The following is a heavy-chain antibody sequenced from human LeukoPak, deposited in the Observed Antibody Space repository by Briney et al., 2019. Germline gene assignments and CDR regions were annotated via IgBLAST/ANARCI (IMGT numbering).Heavy chain of an antibody. J-gene: IGHJ3*02. Sequence: GASVNVSCKASGYTFTSYYMHWVRQAPGQGLEWMGWINPNSGGTNYAQKFQGRVTMTRDTSISTAYMDLSRLRSDDTAVYYCARVRGSRVVRGVMGAFGIWAQGTMVTVSS. D-gene: IGHD3-10*01. CDR1: GYTFTSYY. V-gene: IGHV1-2*02. CDR3: ARVRGSRVVRGVMGAFGI. CDR2: INPNSGGT.